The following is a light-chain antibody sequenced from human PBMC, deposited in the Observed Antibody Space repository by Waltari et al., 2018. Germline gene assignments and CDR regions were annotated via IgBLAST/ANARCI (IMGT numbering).Light chain of an antibody. CDR2: YAS. CDR3: QQRSNWVFT. V-gene: IGKV3-11*01. J-gene: IGKJ3*01. Sequence: EIVLTQSPATLSLSPGERATLSCRASQSVTSYLAWYQQKPGQAPRLLIYYASNRATGIPARFSGSGSVTDFTLTISTLEPEDFAVYYCQQRSNWVFTFGPGTKVDIK. CDR1: QSVTSY.